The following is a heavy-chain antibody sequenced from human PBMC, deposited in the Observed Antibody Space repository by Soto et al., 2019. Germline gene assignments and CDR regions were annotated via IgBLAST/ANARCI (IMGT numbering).Heavy chain of an antibody. V-gene: IGHV1-69*01. CDR1: RDTFNKYA. D-gene: IGHD3-16*01. CDR2: IIPIFSSR. CDR3: ARAETYLGV. Sequence: QVQLVQSGAEVKKPGSSVKVSCKTSRDTFNKYAFNWVRQAPGQGLEWMGWIIPIFSSRNYAEKFQGRVTITADDSTSTAYMERGSLRFEDTAVYYCARAETYLGVWGQGTTVTVSS. J-gene: IGHJ6*02.